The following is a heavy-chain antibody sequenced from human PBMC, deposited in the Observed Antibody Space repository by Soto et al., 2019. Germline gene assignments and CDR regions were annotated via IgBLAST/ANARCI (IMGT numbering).Heavy chain of an antibody. D-gene: IGHD3-3*01. Sequence: ASVKASCKASGYTFTGYYMHWVRQAPGQGLEWMGWINPNSGGTNYAQKFQGWVTMTRDTSISTAYMELSRLRSDDTAVYYCARDREPYYDFWSGKELGYWGQGTLVTVSS. CDR1: GYTFTGYY. CDR2: INPNSGGT. J-gene: IGHJ4*02. V-gene: IGHV1-2*04. CDR3: ARDREPYYDFWSGKELGY.